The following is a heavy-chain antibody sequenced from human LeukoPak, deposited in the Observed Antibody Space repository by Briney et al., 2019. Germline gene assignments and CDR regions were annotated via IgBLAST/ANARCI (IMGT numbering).Heavy chain of an antibody. V-gene: IGHV3-30*04. CDR3: AKMWIQLWAPEGFDY. J-gene: IGHJ4*02. CDR1: GFTFSSYA. Sequence: GRSLRLSCAASGFTFSSYAMHWVRQAPGKGLEWVAVISYDGSNKYYADSVKGRFTTSRDNSKNTLYLQMNSLRAEDTAVYYCAKMWIQLWAPEGFDYWGQGTLVTVSS. D-gene: IGHD5-18*01. CDR2: ISYDGSNK.